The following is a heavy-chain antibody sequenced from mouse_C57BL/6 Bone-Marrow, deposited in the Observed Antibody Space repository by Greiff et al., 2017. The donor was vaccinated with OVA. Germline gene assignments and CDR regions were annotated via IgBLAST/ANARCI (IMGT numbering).Heavy chain of an antibody. CDR1: GYTFTSYW. D-gene: IGHD1-1*01. Sequence: QVQLQQPGTELVKPGASVKLSCKASGYTFTSYWLHWVKQRPGQGLEWIGNINPSNGGTNYNEKFKSKATLTVDKSSSTAYMQLSSLTSEDAAVYYCARFTTVPYWYFDVWGTGTTVTVSS. CDR2: INPSNGGT. CDR3: ARFTTVPYWYFDV. J-gene: IGHJ1*03. V-gene: IGHV1-53*01.